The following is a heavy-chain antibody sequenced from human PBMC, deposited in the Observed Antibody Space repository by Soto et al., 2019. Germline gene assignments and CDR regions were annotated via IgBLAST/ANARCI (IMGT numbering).Heavy chain of an antibody. CDR2: IYATGTT. D-gene: IGHD1-1*01. CDR3: VRDGTKTLRDWFDP. CDR1: GASSSGFY. V-gene: IGHV4-4*07. J-gene: IGHJ5*02. Sequence: SETLSLTCTVSGASSSGFYWSWIRKSAGKGLEWIGRIYATGTTDYNPSLKSRVMMSVDTSKKQFSLKLRXXTAADTAVYYCVRDGTKTLRDWFDPWGQGISVTVSS.